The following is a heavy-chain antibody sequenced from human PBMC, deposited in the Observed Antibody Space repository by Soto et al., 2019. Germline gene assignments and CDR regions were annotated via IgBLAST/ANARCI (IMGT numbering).Heavy chain of an antibody. V-gene: IGHV3-11*05. CDR1: GFTFSDYY. D-gene: IGHD2-21*02. J-gene: IGHJ2*01. CDR2: ISSSSSYT. Sequence: QVQLVESGGGLVKPGGSLRLSCAASGFTFSDYYMSWIRQAPGQGLEWVSYISSSSSYTNYADSVKGRFTISRDNAKKSLYLQMNSLRAEDSAVYYCGRHACADCYMDFDLWGRGTLVTVSS. CDR3: GRHACADCYMDFDL.